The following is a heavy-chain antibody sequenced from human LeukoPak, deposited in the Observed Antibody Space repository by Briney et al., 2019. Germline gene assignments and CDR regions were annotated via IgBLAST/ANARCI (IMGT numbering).Heavy chain of an antibody. D-gene: IGHD2-8*02. J-gene: IGHJ4*02. V-gene: IGHV3-21*01. Sequence: GXXXXLSCAXSGFXFSSYTMNWVRQAPGKGLEWVSSISSISCHIYFADSVKRRSTISRDNAKNSLYLQMNSLRAEDTAVYYCARVVPGTGFFYWGQGTLVTVSS. CDR3: ARVVPGTGFFY. CDR2: ISSISCHI. CDR1: GFXFSSYT.